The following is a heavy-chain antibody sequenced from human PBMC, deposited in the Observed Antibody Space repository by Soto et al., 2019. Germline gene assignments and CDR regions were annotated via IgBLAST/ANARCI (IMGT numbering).Heavy chain of an antibody. CDR3: AREDRGGYGVLDY. CDR1: GFSFRSYS. Sequence: PGGSLRLSCAASGFSFRSYSMNWVRQAPGKGLEWISYISSSTSTIYYADSVKGRFTISRDTAKNSLYLQMNSLRDEDTAIYYCAREDRGGYGVLDYWGQGTQVTVSS. J-gene: IGHJ4*02. CDR2: ISSSTSTI. V-gene: IGHV3-48*02. D-gene: IGHD5-18*01.